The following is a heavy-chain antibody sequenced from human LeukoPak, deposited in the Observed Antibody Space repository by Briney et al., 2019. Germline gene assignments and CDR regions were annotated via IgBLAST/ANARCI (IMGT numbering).Heavy chain of an antibody. J-gene: IGHJ3*02. CDR2: IKQDGSEK. CDR3: ARVYSSSSGKNAFDI. Sequence: GGSLRLSCAASGFPFSNYWMSWVRQAPGKGLEWVANIKQDGSEKDYVDSVKGRFTISRDNAKNSLFLQVNSLRAEDTAVYYCARVYSSSSGKNAFDIWGQETMVTVSS. D-gene: IGHD6-6*01. V-gene: IGHV3-7*03. CDR1: GFPFSNYW.